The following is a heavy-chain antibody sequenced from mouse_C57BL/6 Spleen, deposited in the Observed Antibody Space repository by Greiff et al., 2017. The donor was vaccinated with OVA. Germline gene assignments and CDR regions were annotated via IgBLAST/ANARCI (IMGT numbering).Heavy chain of an antibody. D-gene: IGHD2-1*01. CDR1: GYAFSSYW. CDR3: ARNYGNSPWFAY. CDR2: IYPGDGDT. Sequence: VQLVESGAELVKPGASVKISCKASGYAFSSYWMNWVKQRPGKGLEWIGQIYPGDGDTNYNGKFKGKATLTADKSSSTAYMQLSSLTSEDSAVYFCARNYGNSPWFAYWGQGTLVTVSA. V-gene: IGHV1-80*01. J-gene: IGHJ3*01.